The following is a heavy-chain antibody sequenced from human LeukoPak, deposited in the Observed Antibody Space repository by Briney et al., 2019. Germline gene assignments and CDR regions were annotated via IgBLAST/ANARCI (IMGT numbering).Heavy chain of an antibody. J-gene: IGHJ5*02. CDR1: GFTFSTYW. V-gene: IGHV3-66*01. CDR3: ARGPREYCSSTSCYPNWFDP. D-gene: IGHD2-2*01. Sequence: GGSLRLSCAASGFTFSTYWMSWVRQAPGKGLEWVSVIYSGGSTYYADSVKGRFTISRDNAKNSLYLQMNSLRAEDTAVYYCARGPREYCSSTSCYPNWFDPWGQGTLVTVSS. CDR2: IYSGGST.